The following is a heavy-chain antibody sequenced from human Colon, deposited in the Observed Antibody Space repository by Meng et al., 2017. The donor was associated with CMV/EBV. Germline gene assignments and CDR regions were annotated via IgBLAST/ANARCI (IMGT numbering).Heavy chain of an antibody. D-gene: IGHD1-14*01. V-gene: IGHV5-51*01. J-gene: IGHJ6*02. CDR1: GYSFATVW. Sequence: GGSLRLSCKASGYSFATVWIAWVRQMPGKGLEWMGMIFPDDSETKYGPSFQGQVTISVDKSITTAYVQWSSLKASDSAMYYRAALTTGYYSGMDVWGQGTTVTVSS. CDR3: AALTTGYYSGMDV. CDR2: IFPDDSET.